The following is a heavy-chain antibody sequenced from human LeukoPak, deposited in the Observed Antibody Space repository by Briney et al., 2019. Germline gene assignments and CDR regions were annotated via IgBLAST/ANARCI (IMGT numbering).Heavy chain of an antibody. J-gene: IGHJ4*02. CDR1: GFTFNTYA. CDR2: ISYDGSKT. Sequence: GRSLRLSCAASGFTFNTYAMHWVRQAPGKGLEWVTVISYDGSKTYYPDSVKGRFTVSRDHSKNTLYLQMNSLRVEDSAVYFCATDGDNRYYYDSTGYPPLDYWGQGTLVTVSS. V-gene: IGHV3-30*03. D-gene: IGHD3-22*01. CDR3: ATDGDNRYYYDSTGYPPLDY.